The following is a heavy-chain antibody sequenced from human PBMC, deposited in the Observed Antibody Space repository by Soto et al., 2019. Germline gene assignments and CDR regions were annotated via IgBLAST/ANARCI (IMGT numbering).Heavy chain of an antibody. CDR2: INHSEST. Sequence: QVQLQQWGAGLLKPSETLSLTCAVYGGSFSGYYWSWIRQPPGKGLEWIGEINHSESTNYSPSLSSRVPISVDTSKTQFSLKLSSVDAADTAVYYCARGRGGYGYWGQGTLVTVSS. V-gene: IGHV4-34*01. D-gene: IGHD5-12*01. J-gene: IGHJ4*02. CDR1: GGSFSGYY. CDR3: ARGRGGYGY.